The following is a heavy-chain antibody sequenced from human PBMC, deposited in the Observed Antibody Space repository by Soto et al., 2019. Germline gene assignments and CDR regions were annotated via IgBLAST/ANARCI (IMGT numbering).Heavy chain of an antibody. CDR3: AKAVVLMVYAVSHFDY. CDR1: GFTFSSYA. Sequence: GGSLRLSCAASGFTFSSYAMSWVRQAPGKGLEWVSAISGSGGSTYYADSVKGRFTISRDNSKNTLYLQMNSLRAEDTAVYYCAKAVVLMVYAVSHFDYWGQGTLVTVSS. CDR2: ISGSGGST. J-gene: IGHJ4*02. D-gene: IGHD2-8*01. V-gene: IGHV3-23*01.